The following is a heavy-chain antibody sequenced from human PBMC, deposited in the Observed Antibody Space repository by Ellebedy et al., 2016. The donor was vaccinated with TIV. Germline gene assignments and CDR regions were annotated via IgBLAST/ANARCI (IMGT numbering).Heavy chain of an antibody. CDR2: INSDGSST. CDR3: ARGPPYYDFWSGYLNWFDP. Sequence: GGSLRLXCAASGSTFSSYWMHWVRQAPGKGLVWVSRINSDGSSTSYADSVKGRFTISRDNAKNTLYLQMNSLRAEDTAVYYCARGPPYYDFWSGYLNWFDPWGQGTLVTVSS. D-gene: IGHD3-3*01. CDR1: GSTFSSYW. J-gene: IGHJ5*02. V-gene: IGHV3-74*01.